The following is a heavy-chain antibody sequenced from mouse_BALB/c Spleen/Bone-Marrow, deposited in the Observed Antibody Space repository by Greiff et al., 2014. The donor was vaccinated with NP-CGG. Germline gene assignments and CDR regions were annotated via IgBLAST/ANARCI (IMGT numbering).Heavy chain of an antibody. D-gene: IGHD1-2*01. J-gene: IGHJ4*01. CDR1: GYTFTSNT. Sequence: VKLMESAAELARPGASVKMSCKASGYTFTSNTMHWVKQRPGQGLEWIGYINPSSGYTEYNQKFKDKTTLTADKSSSIAYMEMSSLTSEDSAVYYCARDYYGYGYAMDYWGQGTSVTVSS. V-gene: IGHV1-4*02. CDR3: ARDYYGYGYAMDY. CDR2: INPSSGYT.